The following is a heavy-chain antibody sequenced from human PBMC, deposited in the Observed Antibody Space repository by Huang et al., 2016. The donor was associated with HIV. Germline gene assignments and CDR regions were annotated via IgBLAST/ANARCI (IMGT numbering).Heavy chain of an antibody. V-gene: IGHV1-46*03. CDR3: AREGITPSGTEVSGFDF. CDR1: GFSILIYY. Sequence: QVQLVQSGAEVKKPGASVTISCKASGFSILIYYIHWVRQAPGQGLEWMGIGNHRGGGADYAQKFKGRVTMTRDTSTRTRYMELSSMRSEDTAVYYCAREGITPSGTEVSGFDFWGQGTPVSVSS. D-gene: IGHD6-13*01. J-gene: IGHJ5*01. CDR2: GNHRGGGA.